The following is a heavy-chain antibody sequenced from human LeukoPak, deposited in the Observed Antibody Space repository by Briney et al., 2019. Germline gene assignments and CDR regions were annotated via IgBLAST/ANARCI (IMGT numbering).Heavy chain of an antibody. CDR1: GGTFSSYT. Sequence: SVKVSCKASGGTFSSYTISWVRQAPGQRLEWMGRIIPILGIANYAQKFQGRVTITADKSTSTAYMELSSLRSEDTAVYYCARGWSGYSFDYWGQGTLVTVSS. V-gene: IGHV1-69*02. J-gene: IGHJ4*02. CDR2: IIPILGIA. CDR3: ARGWSGYSFDY. D-gene: IGHD3-3*01.